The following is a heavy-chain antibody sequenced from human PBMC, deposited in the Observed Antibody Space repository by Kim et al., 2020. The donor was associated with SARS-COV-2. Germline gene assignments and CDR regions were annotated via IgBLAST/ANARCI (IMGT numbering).Heavy chain of an antibody. D-gene: IGHD6-6*01. CDR2: ISYDGSNK. CDR3: ASSSPGGYYYYYGMDV. J-gene: IGHJ6*02. Sequence: GGSLRLSCAASGFTFSSYAMHWVRQAPGKGLEWVAVISYDGSNKYYADSVKGRFTISRDNSKNTLYLQMNSLRAEDTAVYYCASSSPGGYYYYYGMDVWGQGTTVTVSS. CDR1: GFTFSSYA. V-gene: IGHV3-30-3*01.